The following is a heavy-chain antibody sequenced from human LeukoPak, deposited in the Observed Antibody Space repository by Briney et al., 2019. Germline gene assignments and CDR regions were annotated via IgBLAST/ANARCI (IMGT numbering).Heavy chain of an antibody. Sequence: ASVKVSCKASGYTFTSYDSNWVRQATGQGLEWMGWMNHNSGNTGYEPKLKGRVTMTRNTYISTAYMELSSLRSEDTAVYYCARFPRESTVVTQYYGMDVWGQGTTVTVSS. V-gene: IGHV1-8*01. D-gene: IGHD4-23*01. J-gene: IGHJ6*02. CDR2: MNHNSGNT. CDR1: GYTFTSYD. CDR3: ARFPRESTVVTQYYGMDV.